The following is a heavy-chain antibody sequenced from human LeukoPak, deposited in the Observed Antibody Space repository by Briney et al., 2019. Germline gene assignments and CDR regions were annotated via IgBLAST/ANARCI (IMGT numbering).Heavy chain of an antibody. CDR2: ISGTRNFI. Sequence: PGGSLRLSCAASAFPHSRYPIHWPRQTTGRGLEWVSSISGTRNFIFYAESLKGRFTISRDNANNSVYLQMDTLRAEATVVYYCARLINGYIDYWGQGTLVTVSS. V-gene: IGHV3-21*06. CDR3: ARLINGYIDY. D-gene: IGHD2-8*01. J-gene: IGHJ4*02. CDR1: AFPHSRYP.